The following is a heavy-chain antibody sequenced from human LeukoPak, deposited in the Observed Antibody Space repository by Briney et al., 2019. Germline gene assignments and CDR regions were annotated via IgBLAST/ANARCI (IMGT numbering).Heavy chain of an antibody. Sequence: PGGSLRLSCAASGFTFSNAWMSWVRQAPGKGLEWVGRIKSKTDGGTTDYAAPVRGRFTISRDDSKNTLCLQMNSLKTEDTAVYYCTTDFAYDSSGYYWGYSRNASDIWGQGTMVTVSS. V-gene: IGHV3-15*01. CDR1: GFTFSNAW. CDR3: TTDFAYDSSGYYWGYSRNASDI. CDR2: IKSKTDGGTT. D-gene: IGHD3-22*01. J-gene: IGHJ3*02.